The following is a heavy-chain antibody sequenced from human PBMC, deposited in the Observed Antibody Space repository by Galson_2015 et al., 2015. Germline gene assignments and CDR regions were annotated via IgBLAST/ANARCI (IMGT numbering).Heavy chain of an antibody. Sequence: SLRLSCAASGFTFSGYNMHWVRQAPGKGLEWVSYISSSSITINYADSVKGRFTISRDTAKNSVYLQMNSLRDEDTAVYYCARRSSYYHDYWGQGTLVTVSP. CDR1: GFTFSGYN. CDR2: ISSSSITI. D-gene: IGHD1-26*01. V-gene: IGHV3-48*02. J-gene: IGHJ4*02. CDR3: ARRSSYYHDY.